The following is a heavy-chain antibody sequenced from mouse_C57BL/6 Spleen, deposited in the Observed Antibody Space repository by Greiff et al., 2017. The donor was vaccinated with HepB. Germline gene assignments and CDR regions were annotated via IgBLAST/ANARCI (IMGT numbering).Heavy chain of an antibody. CDR3: TRSYPYDYDEAMDY. CDR2: IYPGNSDT. CDR1: GYTFTSYW. Sequence: EVQVVESGTVLARPGASVKMSCKTSGYTFTSYWMHWVKQRPGQGLEWIGAIYPGNSDTSYNQKFKGKAKLTAVTSASTAYMELSSLTNEDSAVYYCTRSYPYDYDEAMDYWGQGTSVTVSS. D-gene: IGHD2-4*01. V-gene: IGHV1-5*01. J-gene: IGHJ4*01.